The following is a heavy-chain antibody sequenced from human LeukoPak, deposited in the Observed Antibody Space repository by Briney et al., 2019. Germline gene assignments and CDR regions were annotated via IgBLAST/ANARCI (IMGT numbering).Heavy chain of an antibody. V-gene: IGHV3-48*01. CDR2: ISSSSSTI. J-gene: IGHJ4*02. Sequence: GGSLRLSCAASGFTFSSYSMNWVRQAPGKGLEWVSYISSSSSTIYYADSVKGRFTISRDNAKNSLYLQMNSLRAEDTAVYYCARDPSGWYGGGFDYWGQGTLVTVSS. CDR1: GFTFSSYS. D-gene: IGHD6-19*01. CDR3: ARDPSGWYGGGFDY.